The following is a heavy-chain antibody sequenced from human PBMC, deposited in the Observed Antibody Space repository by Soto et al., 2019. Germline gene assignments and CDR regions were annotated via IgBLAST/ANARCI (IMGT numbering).Heavy chain of an antibody. V-gene: IGHV3-64*01. CDR3: AREGDDFWSGYQKSPLDY. J-gene: IGHJ4*02. CDR1: GFTFSSYA. CDR2: ISSNGGST. D-gene: IGHD3-3*01. Sequence: EVQLVESGGGLVQPGGSLRLSCAASGFTFSSYAMHWVRQAPGKGLEYVSAISSNGGSTYYANSVKGRFTISRDNSKNTLYLQMGSLRAEDMAVYYCAREGDDFWSGYQKSPLDYWGQGTLVTVSS.